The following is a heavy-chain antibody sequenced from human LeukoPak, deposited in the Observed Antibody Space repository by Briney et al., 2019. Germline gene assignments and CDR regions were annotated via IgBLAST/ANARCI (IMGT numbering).Heavy chain of an antibody. D-gene: IGHD3-10*01. CDR2: IGPYNGNT. V-gene: IGHV1-18*01. CDR3: ARDQDSLVRGVIGY. Sequence: EASVKVSCKASGYTFTSYGISWVRQAPGQGLEWMGWIGPYNGNTSYAQNLQGRVTMTTDTSTSTAYMELGSLGSDDTAVYYCARDQDSLVRGVIGYWGQGTLVTVSS. J-gene: IGHJ4*02. CDR1: GYTFTSYG.